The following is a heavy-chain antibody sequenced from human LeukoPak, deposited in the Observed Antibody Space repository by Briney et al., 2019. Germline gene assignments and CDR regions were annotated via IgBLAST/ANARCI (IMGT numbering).Heavy chain of an antibody. V-gene: IGHV3-11*04. CDR3: AREGDQMYEVYEY. J-gene: IGHJ4*02. Sequence: GGSLRLSCAASGFSFSNYYMGWIRRAPGKGLEWVSYISRSGDSMYYADSVKGRFTISRDNAKNFLFLEMNSLRAEDTAVYYCAREGDQMYEVYEYWGPGTLVTVSS. D-gene: IGHD1-14*01. CDR2: ISRSGDSM. CDR1: GFSFSNYY.